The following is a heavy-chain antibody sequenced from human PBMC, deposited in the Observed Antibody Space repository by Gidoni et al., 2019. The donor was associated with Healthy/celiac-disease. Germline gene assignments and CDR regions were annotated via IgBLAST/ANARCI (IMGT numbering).Heavy chain of an antibody. CDR2: IYYSGST. D-gene: IGHD3-22*01. Sequence: QVQLQESGPRLVKPSHTLSLPRPFSGGSLPSGCYYWSWIRQPPGKGLEWIGYIYYSGSTYYNQSLKSRVTISVDTSKNQFSLKLSSVTAADTAVYYCARVPSSGYYPPSYYFDYWGQGTLVTVSS. J-gene: IGHJ4*02. V-gene: IGHV4-31*03. CDR3: ARVPSSGYYPPSYYFDY. CDR1: GGSLPSGCYY.